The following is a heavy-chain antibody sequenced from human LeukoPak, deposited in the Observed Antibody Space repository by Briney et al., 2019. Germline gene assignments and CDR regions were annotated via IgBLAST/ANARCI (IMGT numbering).Heavy chain of an antibody. J-gene: IGHJ3*02. Sequence: GGSLRLSCAASGFTFSSYAMSWVRQAPGKGLEWVSAISGSGGSTYYADSVKGRFTISRDNSKNTLYLQMNSLRAEDKAVYYCAEDHYSSGWYISAFDIWGKGTMVTVSS. V-gene: IGHV3-23*01. CDR2: ISGSGGST. D-gene: IGHD6-19*01. CDR1: GFTFSSYA. CDR3: AEDHYSSGWYISAFDI.